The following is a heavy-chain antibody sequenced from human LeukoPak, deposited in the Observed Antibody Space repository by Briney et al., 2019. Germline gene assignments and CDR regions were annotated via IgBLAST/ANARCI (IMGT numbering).Heavy chain of an antibody. D-gene: IGHD3-3*01. CDR1: GGSFSGYY. CDR3: ARDFWSGYYYMDV. CDR2: INHSGST. J-gene: IGHJ6*03. V-gene: IGHV4-34*01. Sequence: PSETLSLTCAVYGGSFSGYYWSWIRQPPGKGLEWIGEINHSGSTNYNPSLKSRVTISVDTSKNQFSLKLSSVTAADTAVYYCARDFWSGYYYMDVWGKGTTVTVSS.